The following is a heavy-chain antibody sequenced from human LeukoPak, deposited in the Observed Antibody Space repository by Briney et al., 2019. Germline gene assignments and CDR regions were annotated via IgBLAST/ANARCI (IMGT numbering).Heavy chain of an antibody. CDR2: IYYSGST. J-gene: IGHJ4*02. V-gene: IGHV4-39*01. D-gene: IGHD3-3*01. CDR3: ARHVLFGDFWSPATFDY. CDR1: GGSISSSSYY. Sequence: PSETLSLTCTVSGGSISSSSYYWGWIRQPPGKGLEWIGSIYYSGSTYYNPSLKSRVTISVDTSKNQFSLKLSSVTAADTAVYYCARHVLFGDFWSPATFDYWGQGTLVTVSS.